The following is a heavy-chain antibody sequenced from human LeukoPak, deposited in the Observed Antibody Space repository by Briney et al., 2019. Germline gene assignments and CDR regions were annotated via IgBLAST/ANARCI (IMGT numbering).Heavy chain of an antibody. D-gene: IGHD2-15*01. CDR1: GGSISSYY. Sequence: PSETLSLTCTVSGGSISSYYWSWIRQPPGKGLEWIGYIYYSGSTNYNPSLKSRVTISVGTSKNQFSLKLSSVTAADTAVYYCARDGGDYCSGGSCYSSLDYWGQGTLVTVSS. CDR3: ARDGGDYCSGGSCYSSLDY. V-gene: IGHV4-59*01. J-gene: IGHJ4*02. CDR2: IYYSGST.